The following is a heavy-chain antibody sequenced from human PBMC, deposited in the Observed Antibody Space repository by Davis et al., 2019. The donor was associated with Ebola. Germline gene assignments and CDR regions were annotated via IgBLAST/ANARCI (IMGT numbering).Heavy chain of an antibody. CDR3: ARVNRPYDSSGYYHY. Sequence: ASVKVSCKASGYTFTGYYMQWVRQAPGQGLEWMGWINPNSGGTRYAQVFQGRVTMTRDMSISTVYMEVSRLTSDDTAVYYCARVNRPYDSSGYYHYWGQGTLVTVSS. CDR1: GYTFTGYY. CDR2: INPNSGGT. D-gene: IGHD3-22*01. V-gene: IGHV1-2*02. J-gene: IGHJ4*02.